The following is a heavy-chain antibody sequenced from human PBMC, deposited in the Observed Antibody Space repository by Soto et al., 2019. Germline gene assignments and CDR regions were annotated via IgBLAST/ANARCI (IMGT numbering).Heavy chain of an antibody. Sequence: GASVKVSCKASGCTFSSYAISWVRQAPGQGLEWMGGIIPIFGTANYAQKFQGRVTITADESTSTAYMELSSLRSEDTAVYYCARGGYYDSSGTLKWAHYFDYWGQGTLVTVSS. CDR2: IIPIFGTA. J-gene: IGHJ4*02. CDR3: ARGGYYDSSGTLKWAHYFDY. V-gene: IGHV1-69*13. CDR1: GCTFSSYA. D-gene: IGHD3-22*01.